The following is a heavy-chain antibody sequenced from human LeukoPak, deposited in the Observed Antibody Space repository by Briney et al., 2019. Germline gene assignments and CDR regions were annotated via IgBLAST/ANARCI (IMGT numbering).Heavy chain of an antibody. CDR2: IKQDGSKK. CDR3: ARERDAGDY. J-gene: IGHJ4*02. CDR1: GFTFSNYW. V-gene: IGHV3-7*04. Sequence: PGGSLRLSCAASGFTFSNYWMSWVRQAPGKGLEWVANIKQDGSKKNYVDSVKGRFTISRDNANNSLYLQMNSLRADDTAVYYCARERDAGDYWGQGTLVTVSS.